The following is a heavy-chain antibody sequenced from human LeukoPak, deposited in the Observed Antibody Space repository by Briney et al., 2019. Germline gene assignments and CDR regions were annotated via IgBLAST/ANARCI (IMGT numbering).Heavy chain of an antibody. Sequence: GGSLRLFCAASVFPFSRYGVHCVREARGRGLEGGGFIRYDGGNKYCADALKGRFTISGDNSKNTLYVQKNPQRAGDSAVCYWARDGVYYYGAERLFVPNYYYMDVWGNGTTVTICS. D-gene: IGHD3-10*01. CDR2: IRYDGGNK. V-gene: IGHV3-30*02. CDR3: ARDGVYYYGAERLFVPNYYYMDV. J-gene: IGHJ6*03. CDR1: VFPFSRYG.